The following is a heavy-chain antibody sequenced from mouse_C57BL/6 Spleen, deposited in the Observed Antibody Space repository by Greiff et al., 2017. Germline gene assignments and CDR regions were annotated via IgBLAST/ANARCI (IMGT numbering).Heavy chain of an antibody. D-gene: IGHD1-1*01. CDR2: IWGDGST. CDR3: ASPVITTVVAKDYYAMDY. Sequence: VKLEESGPGLVAPSQSLSITCTVSGFSLTSYGVSWVRQPPGKGLEWLGVIWGDGSTNYHSALISRLSISKDNSKSQVFLKLNSLQTDDTATYYCASPVITTVVAKDYYAMDYWGQGTSVTVSS. V-gene: IGHV2-3*01. CDR1: GFSLTSYG. J-gene: IGHJ4*01.